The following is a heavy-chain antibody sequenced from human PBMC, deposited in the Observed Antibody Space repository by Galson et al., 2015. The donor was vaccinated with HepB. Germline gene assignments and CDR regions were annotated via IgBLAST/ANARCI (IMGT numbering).Heavy chain of an antibody. D-gene: IGHD4-11*01. Sequence: TLSLTCAVSGGSISSGGYSWSWIRQPPGKGLEWIGYIYYSGSTYYNPSLKSRVTISVDTSKNQFSLKLSSVTAADTAVYYCARALTNDAFDIWGQGTMVTVSS. CDR1: GGSISSGGYS. CDR2: IYYSGST. J-gene: IGHJ3*02. CDR3: ARALTNDAFDI. V-gene: IGHV4-30-4*07.